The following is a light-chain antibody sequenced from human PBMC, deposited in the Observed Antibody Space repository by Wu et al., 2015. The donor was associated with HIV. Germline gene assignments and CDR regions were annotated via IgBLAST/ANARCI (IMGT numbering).Light chain of an antibody. V-gene: IGKV1-5*03. J-gene: IGKJ1*01. CDR3: QQYNTYPWT. CDR1: QDINVW. Sequence: QMTQSPSTLSASVGDRVTIACRATQDINVWLAWYQQKPGKAPTLLIYKASSLESGVPSRFSGSASGTEFTLTISSLQPDDFTAYYCQQYNTYPWTFGQGTKVEIK. CDR2: KAS.